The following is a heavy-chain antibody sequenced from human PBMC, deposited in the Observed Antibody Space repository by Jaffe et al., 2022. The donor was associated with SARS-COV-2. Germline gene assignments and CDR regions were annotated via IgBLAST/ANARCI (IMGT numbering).Heavy chain of an antibody. J-gene: IGHJ6*02. CDR2: ISGSGGSR. D-gene: IGHD3-3*01. CDR1: GFTFSNFA. Sequence: EVQLLESGGGLVQPGGSLRLSCAASGFTFSNFAMSWVRQAPGKGLEWVSVISGSGGSREYADSVKGRFTISRDHSNNTLFLQMNSLRAEDTAVYYCAKGSRGDFWSGYVMDVWGQGTTVTVSS. CDR3: AKGSRGDFWSGYVMDV. V-gene: IGHV3-23*01.